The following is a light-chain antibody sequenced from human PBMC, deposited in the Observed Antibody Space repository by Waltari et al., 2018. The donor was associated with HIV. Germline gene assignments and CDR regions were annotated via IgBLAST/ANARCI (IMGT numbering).Light chain of an antibody. CDR3: SSFGGNDNRVV. CDR1: SSDVGTYNS. J-gene: IGLJ3*02. V-gene: IGLV2-14*01. Sequence: QSALTQPASVSGSPGQSITISCTGSSSDVGTYNSVSWYQQHPVKAPKLIIYEVSNRPSGVSNRFSGSKSGSTASLTISGLQAEDEADYYCSSFGGNDNRVVFGGGTKLTVL. CDR2: EVS.